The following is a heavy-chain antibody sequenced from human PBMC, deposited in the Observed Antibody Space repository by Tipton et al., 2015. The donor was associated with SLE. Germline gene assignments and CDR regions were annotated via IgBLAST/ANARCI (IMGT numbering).Heavy chain of an antibody. J-gene: IGHJ4*02. D-gene: IGHD3-3*01. V-gene: IGHV4-38-2*01. CDR3: ARIRPGHGDPFDF. CDR2: MYGSGSPT. CDR1: GYSISSGYY. Sequence: TLSLTCAVSGYSISSGYYWGWIRQSPGKGLGWIGRMYGSGSPTHYNPSLESRVTMSVDTSQKQFSLKLTSVTAADTAVYYCARIRPGHGDPFDFWGQGALVTVSS.